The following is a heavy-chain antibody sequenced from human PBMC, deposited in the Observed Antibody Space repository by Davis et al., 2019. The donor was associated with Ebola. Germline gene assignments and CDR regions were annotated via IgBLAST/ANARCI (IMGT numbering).Heavy chain of an antibody. CDR1: GFTFSSYW. CDR3: ARGITMIVVVIKDYYYYMDV. J-gene: IGHJ6*03. V-gene: IGHV3-7*01. CDR2: IKQDGSEK. D-gene: IGHD3-22*01. Sequence: PGGSLRLSCAASGFTFSSYWMSWVRQAPGKGLEWVANIKQDGSEKYYVDSVKGRFTISRDNAKNSLYLQMNSLRAEDTAVYYCARGITMIVVVIKDYYYYMDVWGKGTTVTVSS.